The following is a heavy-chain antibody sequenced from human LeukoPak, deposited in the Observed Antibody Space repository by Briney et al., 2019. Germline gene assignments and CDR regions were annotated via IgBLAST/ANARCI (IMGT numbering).Heavy chain of an antibody. J-gene: IGHJ5*02. D-gene: IGHD2-15*01. CDR3: AREIVVVVAALNWFDP. CDR1: GFTFSSYA. CDR2: ISGSGGST. Sequence: PGGSLRLSCAASGFTFSSYAMSWVRQAPGKGLEWVSAISGSGGSTYYADSVKGRFTISRDNSKNTLYLQMNSLRAEDTAVYYCAREIVVVVAALNWFDPWGQGTLVTVSS. V-gene: IGHV3-23*01.